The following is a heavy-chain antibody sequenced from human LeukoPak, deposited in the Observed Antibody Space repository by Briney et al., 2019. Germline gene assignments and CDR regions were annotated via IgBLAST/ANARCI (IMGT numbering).Heavy chain of an antibody. Sequence: SETLSLTCAVYGGSFSGYYWSWIGQPPGKGLEWIGEINHSGSTNYNPSLKSRVTISVDTSKNQFSLKLSSVTAADTAVYYCARAAREYCSSTSCYRGYNWFDPWGQGTLVTVSS. CDR2: INHSGST. J-gene: IGHJ5*02. CDR3: ARAAREYCSSTSCYRGYNWFDP. CDR1: GGSFSGYY. V-gene: IGHV4-34*01. D-gene: IGHD2-2*02.